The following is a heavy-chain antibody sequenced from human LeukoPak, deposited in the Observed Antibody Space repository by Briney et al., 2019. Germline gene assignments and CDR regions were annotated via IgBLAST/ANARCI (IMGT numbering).Heavy chain of an antibody. CDR1: GGSFSNYY. D-gene: IGHD2-15*01. Sequence: SETLSLTCAVYGGSFSNYYWSWLRQPPGKGLEWIGEVNYSGTTNYNPSLKSRVTISVDTSKNQFSLNLSSVTAADTAVYYCNGYCSGGSCYGGMDVWGQGTTVSVSS. V-gene: IGHV4-34*01. CDR3: NGYCSGGSCYGGMDV. CDR2: VNYSGTT. J-gene: IGHJ6*02.